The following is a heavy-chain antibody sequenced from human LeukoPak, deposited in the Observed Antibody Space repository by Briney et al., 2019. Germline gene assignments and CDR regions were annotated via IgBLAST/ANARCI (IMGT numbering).Heavy chain of an antibody. Sequence: SETLSLTCTVSGYSIGSGYYWGSIRQPPEKGLEWIGSIYHSGSTYYNPSLKSRVTISVDTSKNQFSLKLSSVTAADTAVYYCARDGRLLHYFDYWGQGTLVTVSS. CDR3: ARDGRLLHYFDY. CDR1: GYSIGSGYY. D-gene: IGHD1-26*01. CDR2: IYHSGST. J-gene: IGHJ4*02. V-gene: IGHV4-38-2*02.